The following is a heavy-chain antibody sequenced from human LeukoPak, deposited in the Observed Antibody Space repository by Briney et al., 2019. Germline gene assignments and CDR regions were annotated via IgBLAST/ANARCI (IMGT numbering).Heavy chain of an antibody. D-gene: IGHD6-19*01. V-gene: IGHV3-74*01. CDR2: ISNDGSGT. CDR3: TRVVAGSRLFGY. CDR1: GFTFSSYW. Sequence: GGSLRLSCAASGFTFSSYWMYWVRQAPGKGLVWVSRISNDGSGTSYADSVKGRFTISRDNAKNTLYLQMNRLRAEDTAMYYCTRVVAGSRLFGYWGQGTLVTVSS. J-gene: IGHJ4*02.